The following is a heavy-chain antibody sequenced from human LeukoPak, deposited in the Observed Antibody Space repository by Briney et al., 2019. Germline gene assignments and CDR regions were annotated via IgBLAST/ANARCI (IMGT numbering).Heavy chain of an antibody. D-gene: IGHD3-22*01. CDR2: IYYSGST. V-gene: IGHV4-39*01. J-gene: IGHJ5*02. CDR3: ARHWVDSSGYPGWFDP. CDR1: GGSISSSSYY. Sequence: SETLSLTCTVSGGSISSSSYYWGWIRQPPGKGLEWIGSIYYSGSTYYNPSLKSRVTISVDTSKNQFSLKLSSVTAADTAVYYCARHWVDSSGYPGWFDPWGQGTLVTVSS.